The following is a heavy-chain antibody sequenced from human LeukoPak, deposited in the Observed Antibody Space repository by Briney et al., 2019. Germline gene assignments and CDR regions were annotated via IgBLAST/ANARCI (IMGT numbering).Heavy chain of an antibody. J-gene: IGHJ4*02. Sequence: GGSLRLSCAASGFTFSSYGMSWVRQAPGKGLEWVSAISGSGGSTYYADSVKGRFTISRDNSKNTLYLQMNSLRAEDTAVYYCAKDHIVVVTAIVHFDYWGQGTLVTVSS. CDR3: AKDHIVVVTAIVHFDY. CDR1: GFTFSSYG. D-gene: IGHD2-21*02. V-gene: IGHV3-23*01. CDR2: ISGSGGST.